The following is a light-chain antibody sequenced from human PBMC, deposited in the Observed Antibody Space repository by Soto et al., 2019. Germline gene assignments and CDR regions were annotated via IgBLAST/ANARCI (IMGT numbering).Light chain of an antibody. J-gene: IGLJ1*01. V-gene: IGLV2-14*03. Sequence: SVLTQPCAVYGSPGQSITISCTGTSSDVGGYNYVSWYQQHPAKAPKVMIYDVSNRPSGVSNRFSGSKSGNTASLTISGLQAEDEADYYCYSYTSSSTYVFGTGTKVTVL. CDR2: DVS. CDR1: SSDVGGYNY. CDR3: YSYTSSSTYV.